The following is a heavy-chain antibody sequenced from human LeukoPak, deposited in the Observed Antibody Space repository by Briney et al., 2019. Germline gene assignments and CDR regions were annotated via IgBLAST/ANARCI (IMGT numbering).Heavy chain of an antibody. CDR1: GFTFTNAW. CDR3: QGGRF. D-gene: IGHD1-26*01. Sequence: RGSLRLSCSASGFTFTNAWMSWVRQAPGKGLEWVGRIKSKTDGGTTDYAAPVKGRFSISKNTLYLQMNSLKSEDTAVYYCQGGRFWGQGTLVTVSS. V-gene: IGHV3-15*01. J-gene: IGHJ4*02. CDR2: IKSKTDGGTT.